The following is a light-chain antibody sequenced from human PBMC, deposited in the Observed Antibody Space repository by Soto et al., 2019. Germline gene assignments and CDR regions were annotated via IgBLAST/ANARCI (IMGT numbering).Light chain of an antibody. CDR1: QSVRSSY. J-gene: IGKJ4*01. CDR2: GAS. V-gene: IGKV3-20*01. CDR3: QQYGSPPLT. Sequence: EIVLTQSPGTLSLSPGERATLSCRASQSVRSSYLAWYQQRPGQAPRLLIYGASSRATGIPDRFSGSGSGTDFTLTISRLEPEDFAVYYCQQYGSPPLTFGGGTKVDIK.